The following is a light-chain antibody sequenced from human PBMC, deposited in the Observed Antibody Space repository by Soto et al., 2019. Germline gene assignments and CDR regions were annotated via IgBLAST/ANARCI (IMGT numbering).Light chain of an antibody. V-gene: IGKV3-20*01. Sequence: DIVLTQSPGTLSLSPGERATLSCRASQSVSSSYLAWYQQKPGQAPRLLIYGASSRATGIPDRFSGSGSGTDFTLTISRLEPEDFGVYYCQQDGSSPWTFGQGTKVDIK. CDR3: QQDGSSPWT. CDR2: GAS. CDR1: QSVSSSY. J-gene: IGKJ1*01.